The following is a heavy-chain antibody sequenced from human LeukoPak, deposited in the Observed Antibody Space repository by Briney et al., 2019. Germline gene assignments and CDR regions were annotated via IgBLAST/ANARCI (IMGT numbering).Heavy chain of an antibody. V-gene: IGHV3-23*01. CDR3: AKDLTTDIVGASDAFDI. J-gene: IGHJ3*02. CDR1: GFTFSSYA. Sequence: GGSLRLSCAASGFTFSSYAMSWVRQAPGKGLEWVSTISGSGGSTYYADSVKGRFTISRDNSKNTLYLQMHSLRAEDTAVYYCAKDLTTDIVGASDAFDIWGQGTMVTVSS. D-gene: IGHD1-26*01. CDR2: ISGSGGST.